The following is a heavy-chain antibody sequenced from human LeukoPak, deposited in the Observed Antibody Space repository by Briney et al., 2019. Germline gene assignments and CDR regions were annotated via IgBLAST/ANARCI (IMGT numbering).Heavy chain of an antibody. CDR2: IYHSGST. CDR1: GYSISSGYY. Sequence: SETLSLTCTVSGYSISSGYYWGWIRQPPGKGLEWIGSIYHSGSTYYNPSLKSRVTISVDTSKNQFSLKLSSVTAADTAVYYCARVVIAAAGTFPFDYWGQGTLVTVSS. CDR3: ARVVIAAAGTFPFDY. J-gene: IGHJ4*02. V-gene: IGHV4-38-2*02. D-gene: IGHD6-13*01.